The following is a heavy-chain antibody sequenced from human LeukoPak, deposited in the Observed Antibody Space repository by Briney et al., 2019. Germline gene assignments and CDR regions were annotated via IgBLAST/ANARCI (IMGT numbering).Heavy chain of an antibody. CDR3: ARDVVTVTTRVGMDV. Sequence: GGSLRLSCAASGFTVSSNYMSWVRQAPGKGLEWVSVIYSGGSTYYADSVKGRFTISRDNSKNTLYLQMNSLRAEDTAVYYCARDVVTVTTRVGMDVWGQGTTVTVSS. J-gene: IGHJ6*02. CDR1: GFTVSSNY. D-gene: IGHD4-4*01. CDR2: IYSGGST. V-gene: IGHV3-66*01.